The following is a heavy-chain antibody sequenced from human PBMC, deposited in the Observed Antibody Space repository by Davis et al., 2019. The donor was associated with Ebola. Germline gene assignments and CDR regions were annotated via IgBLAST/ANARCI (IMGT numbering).Heavy chain of an antibody. CDR1: GGSISSYY. J-gene: IGHJ4*02. CDR2: IYYSGST. V-gene: IGHV4-59*01. Sequence: PSETLSLTCTVSGGSISSYYWSWIRQPPGKGLEWIGYIYYSGSTNYNPSLKSRVTISVDTSKNQFSLKLSSVTAADTAVYYCARAVIGGSGYFDYWGQGTLVTVSS. CDR3: ARAVIGGSGYFDY. D-gene: IGHD6-19*01.